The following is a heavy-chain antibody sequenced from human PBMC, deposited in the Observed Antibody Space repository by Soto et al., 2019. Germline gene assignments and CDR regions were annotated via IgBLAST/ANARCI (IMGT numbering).Heavy chain of an antibody. J-gene: IGHJ4*02. D-gene: IGHD3-22*01. CDR1: GFTFSSYA. Sequence: PGGSLRLFCTASGFTFSSYAMTWVRQAPGKXLEWVSAMSGGGDATYYADSVKGRFTISRDNSKNTLYLQVNSLRAEDTGTYYCAKWHTFYYDSNGFSGFDCWGLRSLVTGPS. V-gene: IGHV3-23*01. CDR2: MSGGGDAT. CDR3: AKWHTFYYDSNGFSGFDC.